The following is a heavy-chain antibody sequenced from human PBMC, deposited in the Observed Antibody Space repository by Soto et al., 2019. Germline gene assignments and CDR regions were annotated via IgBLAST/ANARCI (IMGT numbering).Heavy chain of an antibody. CDR1: GFTFSSYE. D-gene: IGHD2-15*01. Sequence: EVQLVESGGGLVQPGGSLRLSCAASGFTFSSYEMNWVRQAPGKGLEWVSYISSTVMYYTDSVKGRFTISRDNARNSLYLQMNSLRAEDTAVYYCAREARGGGYFDYWGPGTPVTVSS. V-gene: IGHV3-48*03. CDR3: AREARGGGYFDY. J-gene: IGHJ4*02. CDR2: ISSTVM.